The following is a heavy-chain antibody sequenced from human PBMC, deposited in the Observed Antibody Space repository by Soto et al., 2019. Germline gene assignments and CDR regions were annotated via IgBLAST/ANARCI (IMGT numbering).Heavy chain of an antibody. Sequence: SETLSLTCTVSGGSISSYYWSWILQPPGKGLEWIGYIYYSGSTNYNPSLKSRVTISVDTSKNQFSLKLSSVTAADTAVYYCARLRGGKYCSGGSCNDAFAIRGQGTMVTVSS. D-gene: IGHD2-15*01. CDR3: ARLRGGKYCSGGSCNDAFAI. V-gene: IGHV4-59*08. CDR1: GGSISSYY. CDR2: IYYSGST. J-gene: IGHJ3*02.